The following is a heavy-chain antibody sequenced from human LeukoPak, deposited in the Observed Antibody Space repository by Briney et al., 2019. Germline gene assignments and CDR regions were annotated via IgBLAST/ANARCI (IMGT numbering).Heavy chain of an antibody. Sequence: GASVKVSCKASGGTFSSYAISWVRQAPGQGLEWMGGIIPTFGTANYAQKFQGRVTITADESTSTAYMELSSLRSEDTAVYYCARDPVGRWYFDYWGQGTLVTVSS. D-gene: IGHD2-15*01. CDR2: IIPTFGTA. J-gene: IGHJ4*02. V-gene: IGHV1-69*01. CDR3: ARDPVGRWYFDY. CDR1: GGTFSSYA.